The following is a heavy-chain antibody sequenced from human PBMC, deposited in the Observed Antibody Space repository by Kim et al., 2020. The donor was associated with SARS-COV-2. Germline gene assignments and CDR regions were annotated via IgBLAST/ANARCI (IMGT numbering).Heavy chain of an antibody. J-gene: IGHJ4*02. CDR3: VKGAWLDY. D-gene: IGHD5-12*01. CDR1: GFNFGTFD. Sequence: GGSLRLSCVASGFNFGTFDMSWVRQAPGKGLKGVSGIKGQDDSTYYAESVKGRFTVSRDSARNTLYLQMNSLRSDDTAIYYCVKGAWLDYWGPGTLVTVSS. CDR2: IKGQDDST. V-gene: IGHV3-23*01.